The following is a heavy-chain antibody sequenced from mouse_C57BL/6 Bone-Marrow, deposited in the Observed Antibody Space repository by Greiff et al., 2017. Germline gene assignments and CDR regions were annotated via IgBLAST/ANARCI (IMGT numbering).Heavy chain of an antibody. J-gene: IGHJ2*01. CDR3: ARGWGWLRFDY. D-gene: IGHD2-2*01. CDR1: GYTFTDYY. CDR2: IYPGSGNT. V-gene: IGHV1-76*01. Sequence: QVHVKQSGAELVRPGASVKLSCKASGYTFTDYYINWVKQRPGQGLEWIARIYPGSGNTYYNEKFKGKATLTAEKSSSTAYMQLSSLTSEDSAVYFCARGWGWLRFDYWGQGTTLTVSS.